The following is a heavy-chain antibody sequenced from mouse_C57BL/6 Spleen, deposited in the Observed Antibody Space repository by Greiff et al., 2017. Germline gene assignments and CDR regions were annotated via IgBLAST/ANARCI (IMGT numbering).Heavy chain of an antibody. CDR3: ARRLQLGPYYFDY. J-gene: IGHJ2*01. CDR2: INPSTGGT. CDR1: GYSFTGYY. D-gene: IGHD4-1*02. Sequence: VQLQQSGPELVKPGASVKISCKASGYSFTGYYMNWVKQSPEKSLEWIGEINPSTGGTTYNQKFKAKATLTVDKSSSTAYMQLKSLTSEDSAVYYCARRLQLGPYYFDYWGQGTTRTVSS. V-gene: IGHV1-42*01.